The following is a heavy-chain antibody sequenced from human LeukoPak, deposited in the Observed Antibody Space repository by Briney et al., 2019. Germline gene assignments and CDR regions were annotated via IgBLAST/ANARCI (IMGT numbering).Heavy chain of an antibody. CDR2: IYSTGST. J-gene: IGHJ4*02. V-gene: IGHV4-4*07. CDR1: GGSINFYY. Sequence: SETLSLTCTVSGGSINFYYWNWIRQPAGKGLEWIGRIYSTGSTNYSPSLKSRVTMSVDKSKNQFSLNLSSATAADTAVYYCARGIADPYSFDSWGQGILVTVSS. D-gene: IGHD6-13*01. CDR3: ARGIADPYSFDS.